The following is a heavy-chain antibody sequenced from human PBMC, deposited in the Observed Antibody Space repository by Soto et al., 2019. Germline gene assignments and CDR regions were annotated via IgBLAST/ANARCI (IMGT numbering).Heavy chain of an antibody. CDR3: ARGGYSYADLDY. V-gene: IGHV3-30-3*01. Sequence: SLRLSCVASGFTFSSYAMHWVRQAPGKGLEWVAVISYDGGKKYYADSVKGRVTISRDNSKNTLYLHMNSLRGEDTAVYSCARGGYSYADLDYWGQGTLVTVYS. D-gene: IGHD5-18*01. CDR2: ISYDGGKK. J-gene: IGHJ4*02. CDR1: GFTFSSYA.